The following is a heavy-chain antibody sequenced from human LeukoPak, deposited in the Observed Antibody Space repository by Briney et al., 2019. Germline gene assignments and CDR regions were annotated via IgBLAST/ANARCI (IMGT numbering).Heavy chain of an antibody. V-gene: IGHV4-61*01. CDR3: ARERDLGEDFDY. D-gene: IGHD1-26*01. J-gene: IGHJ4*02. CDR2: IYYSGST. Sequence: KPSETLSLTCTVSGGSISSSTYYWSWIRQPPGKGLEWIGYIYYSGSTNYNPSLKSRVTISVDTSKNQFSLKLSSVTAADTAVYYCARERDLGEDFDYWGQGTLVTVSS. CDR1: GGSISSSTYY.